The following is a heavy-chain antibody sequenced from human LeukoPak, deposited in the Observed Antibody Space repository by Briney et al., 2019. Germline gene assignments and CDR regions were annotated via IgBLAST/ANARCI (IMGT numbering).Heavy chain of an antibody. CDR2: ISSSSSTI. CDR3: ARGVTAAGNYFDY. J-gene: IGHJ4*02. V-gene: IGHV3-48*01. Sequence: GGSLRLSCAASGFTFSSYSMNWVGQAPGKGLEWVSYISSSSSTIYYADSVKGRFTISRDNAKNSMYLQMNSLRAEDTAVYYCARGVTAAGNYFDYWGQGTLVTVSS. D-gene: IGHD6-13*01. CDR1: GFTFSSYS.